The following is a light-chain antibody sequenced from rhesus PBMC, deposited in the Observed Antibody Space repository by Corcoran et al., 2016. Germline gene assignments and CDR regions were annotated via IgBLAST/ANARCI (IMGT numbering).Light chain of an antibody. CDR1: SSDIGGYNY. Sequence: QAGLTEPRSVCGSAPQSVSIPCAGTSSDIGGYNYVSWFQHHPGTAPKLMIYEVAKRPSGVSDRFSGSKSGNTASLTISGLQAEDEADYYCSSYAGSSIFVFGSGTELTAL. CDR2: EVA. CDR3: SSYAGSSIFV. J-gene: IGLJ6*01. V-gene: IGLV2-32*02.